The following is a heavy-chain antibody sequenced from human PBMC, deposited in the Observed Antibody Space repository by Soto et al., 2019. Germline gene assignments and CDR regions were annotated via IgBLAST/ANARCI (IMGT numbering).Heavy chain of an antibody. CDR3: ARDLGVRGSAAAGYYYGMDV. J-gene: IGHJ6*02. Sequence: PSESLSLTCTVCGGCISSSRYYWGWIRQPPGKGLEWIGSIYYSGSTYYNPSLKSRVTISVDTSKNQFSLKLSSVTAADTAVYYCARDLGVRGSAAAGYYYGMDVWGQGTTVTVSS. D-gene: IGHD6-13*01. V-gene: IGHV4-39*07. CDR2: IYYSGST. CDR1: GGCISSSRYY.